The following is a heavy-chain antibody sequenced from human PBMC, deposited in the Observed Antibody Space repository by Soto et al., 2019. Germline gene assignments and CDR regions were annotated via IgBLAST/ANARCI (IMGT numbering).Heavy chain of an antibody. V-gene: IGHV3-48*01. CDR1: GFTFSSYS. CDR2: ISSGSSTI. Sequence: GGSLRLSCAASGFTFSSYSMNWVRQAPGKRLEWVSYISSGSSTIYYADSVKGRFTISRDNAQNSLYLQMNSLRAEDTAVYYCAKTYSSGRGAFDVWGQGTMVTVSS. D-gene: IGHD6-19*01. J-gene: IGHJ3*01. CDR3: AKTYSSGRGAFDV.